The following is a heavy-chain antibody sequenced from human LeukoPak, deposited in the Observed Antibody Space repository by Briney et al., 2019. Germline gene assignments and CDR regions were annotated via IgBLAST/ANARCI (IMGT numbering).Heavy chain of an antibody. J-gene: IGHJ4*02. CDR2: IYHSGST. Sequence: SETLSLTCTVSGYSISSNYYWGWIRQPPGKGLEWIGSIYHSGSTYYNPSLKSRVTISVDTSKNQFSLKLSSVTAADTAVYYCARDWMEGGYSRDYWGQGTLVTVSS. CDR1: GYSISSNYY. V-gene: IGHV4-38-2*02. CDR3: ARDWMEGGYSRDY. D-gene: IGHD4-23*01.